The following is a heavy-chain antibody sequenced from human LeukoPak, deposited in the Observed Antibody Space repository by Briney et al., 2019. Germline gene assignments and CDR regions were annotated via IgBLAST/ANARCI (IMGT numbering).Heavy chain of an antibody. CDR2: ISYDGSNK. Sequence: PGGSLRLSRAASGFTFSSYAMHWVRQAPGKGLEWVAVISYDGSNKYYADSVKGRFTISRDNSKNTLYLQMNSLRAEDTAVYYCARAGFQWELLAPYWGQGTLVTVSS. V-gene: IGHV3-30-3*01. J-gene: IGHJ4*02. CDR1: GFTFSSYA. CDR3: ARAGFQWELLAPY. D-gene: IGHD1-26*01.